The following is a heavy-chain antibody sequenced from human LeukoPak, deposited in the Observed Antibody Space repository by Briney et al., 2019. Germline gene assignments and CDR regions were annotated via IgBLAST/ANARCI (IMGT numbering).Heavy chain of an antibody. CDR2: IYSGGNT. Sequence: GGSLRLSCTVSGFTVSSNSWSWVRQAPGKGLEWGSFIYSGGNTHYSDSVKGRFTLSRDNSKNTLYLQMNSLRAEDTAIYYCARRAGGYSHPYDYWGQGTLVTVSS. J-gene: IGHJ4*02. CDR3: ARRAGGYSHPYDY. V-gene: IGHV3-53*01. CDR1: GFTVSSNS. D-gene: IGHD5-18*01.